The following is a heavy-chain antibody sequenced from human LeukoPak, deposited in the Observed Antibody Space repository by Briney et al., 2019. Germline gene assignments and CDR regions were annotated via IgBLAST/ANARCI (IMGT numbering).Heavy chain of an antibody. D-gene: IGHD3-22*01. Sequence: GGSLRLSCAAFGFTFSSYSMNWVRQAPGKGLEWLSYTTSSGGTIYYADSVKGRFTISRDNAKNSLYLQMNNLRAEDTAVYYCAKTYYYDSSGYSDYWGQGTLVTVSA. CDR2: TTSSGGTI. J-gene: IGHJ4*02. V-gene: IGHV3-48*01. CDR1: GFTFSSYS. CDR3: AKTYYYDSSGYSDY.